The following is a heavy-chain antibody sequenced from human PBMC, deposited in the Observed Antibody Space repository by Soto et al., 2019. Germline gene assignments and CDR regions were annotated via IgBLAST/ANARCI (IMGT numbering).Heavy chain of an antibody. J-gene: IGHJ4*02. D-gene: IGHD3-10*01. CDR3: GRSRITMVRGVIIPTPSDY. CDR1: GYTFTSYG. CDR2: ISAYNGNT. Sequence: QVQLVQSGAEVKKPGASVKVSCKASGYTFTSYGISWVRQAPGQGLEWMGWISAYNGNTNYAQKLQGRVTMTTDTSPSTAYMELRRLGSDGTAVYYCGRSRITMVRGVIIPTPSDYWGQGTLVTVSS. V-gene: IGHV1-18*04.